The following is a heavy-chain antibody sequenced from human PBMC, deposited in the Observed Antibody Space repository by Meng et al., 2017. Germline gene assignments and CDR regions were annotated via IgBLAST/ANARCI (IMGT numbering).Heavy chain of an antibody. D-gene: IGHD2-15*01. CDR1: GFTFSSYE. CDR2: ISSFSSTI. Sequence: GGSLRLSCAAPGFTFSSYEMNWFPQAPEKGLEWVPDISSFSSTIYYAHSVKGRFTICRDNAKNSLYLKKNSLGAEDTAVYYCAREYCSGGSCYEHFDYWGQGTLVTVSS. V-gene: IGHV3-48*03. CDR3: AREYCSGGSCYEHFDY. J-gene: IGHJ4*02.